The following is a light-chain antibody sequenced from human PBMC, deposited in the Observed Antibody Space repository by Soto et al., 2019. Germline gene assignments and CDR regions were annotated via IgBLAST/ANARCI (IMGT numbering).Light chain of an antibody. CDR3: QQRSNWPLT. J-gene: IGKJ4*01. CDR1: QSVNTY. Sequence: EIVLTQSPATLSLSPGERATLSCRASQSVNTYLAWYQQRPGQAPRLLMYDASNRATGIPARFSGRGSGTDFTLTIDSLEPEYVAVYYCQQRSNWPLTFGGGTKVEIK. V-gene: IGKV3-11*01. CDR2: DAS.